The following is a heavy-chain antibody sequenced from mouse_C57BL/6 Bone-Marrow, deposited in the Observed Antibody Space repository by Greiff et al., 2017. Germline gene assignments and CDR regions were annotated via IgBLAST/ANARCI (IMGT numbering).Heavy chain of an antibody. D-gene: IGHD1-1*01. CDR2: IDPENGDT. Sequence: EVQLQQSGAELVRPGASVKLSCTASGFNIKDDYMHWVKQRPEQGLEWIGWIDPENGDTEYASKFQGKATITADTSSNTAYLQLSSLTSEDTAVYYCTTSVVATDYAMDYWGQGTSVTASS. CDR1: GFNIKDDY. V-gene: IGHV14-4*01. J-gene: IGHJ4*01. CDR3: TTSVVATDYAMDY.